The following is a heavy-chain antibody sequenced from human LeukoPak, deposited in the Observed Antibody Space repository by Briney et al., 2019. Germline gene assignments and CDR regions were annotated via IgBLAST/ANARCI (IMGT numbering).Heavy chain of an antibody. CDR3: ARQANPGDLDY. Sequence: SETLSHTCTVSGGSISSSSYYWGWIRQPPGKGLEWIGSIYYSGSTYYNPSLKSRVTISVDTSKNQFSLKLSSVTAADTAVYYCARQANPGDLDYWGQGTLVTVSS. J-gene: IGHJ4*02. CDR2: IYYSGST. CDR1: GGSISSSSYY. D-gene: IGHD7-27*01. V-gene: IGHV4-39*01.